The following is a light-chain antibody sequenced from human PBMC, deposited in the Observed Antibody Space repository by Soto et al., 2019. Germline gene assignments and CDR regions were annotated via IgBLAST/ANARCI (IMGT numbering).Light chain of an antibody. CDR1: RSILRSPNNKDA. CDR3: EQFYTTPT. J-gene: IGKJ1*01. Sequence: LKSDFPETLVDFRGGRVTKKKKSIRSILRSPNNKDALTWYQQKPGQPPKLLINWASTRESGVPDRFSGAGSGTDFTLTLSSLQAEDVVVYYWEQFYTTPTFAQGTKVDI. CDR2: WAS. V-gene: IGKV4-1*01.